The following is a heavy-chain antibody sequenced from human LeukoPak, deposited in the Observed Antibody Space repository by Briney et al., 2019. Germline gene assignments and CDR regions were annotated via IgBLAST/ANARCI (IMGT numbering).Heavy chain of an antibody. J-gene: IGHJ4*02. V-gene: IGHV4-39*01. CDR2: IYYSGST. Sequence: SETLSLTCTVSGGSISSSSYYWGWIRQPPGKGLEWIGSIYYSGSTYYNPSLKSRVTISVDTSKNQFSLKLSSVTAADTAVYYCARHRGSYPFDYWGQGTLVTVSS. CDR3: ARHRGSYPFDY. D-gene: IGHD1-26*01. CDR1: GGSISSSSYY.